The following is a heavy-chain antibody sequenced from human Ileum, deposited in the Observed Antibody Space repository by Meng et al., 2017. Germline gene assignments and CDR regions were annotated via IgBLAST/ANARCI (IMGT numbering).Heavy chain of an antibody. CDR2: GST. Sequence: QMQLQESGPGLVRPSGTLSPTCTFSGASVSSNNDGWGWIRQPPGKGLEWIGYGSTNHNPSLKSRVTISVDTSKNQFFLTLNSVTAAHTAIYYCARDHWGSLDYWGQGILVTVSS. D-gene: IGHD7-27*01. V-gene: IGHV4-61*01. CDR1: GASVSSNNDG. J-gene: IGHJ4*02. CDR3: ARDHWGSLDY.